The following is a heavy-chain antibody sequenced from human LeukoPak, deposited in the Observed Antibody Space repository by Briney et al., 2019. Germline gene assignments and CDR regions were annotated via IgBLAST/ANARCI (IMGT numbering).Heavy chain of an antibody. D-gene: IGHD3-10*01. Sequence: ASVKVSCKASGYTFTSYGISWVRQAPGQGLEWMGWIGAYNGNTNYAQKLQGRVTMTTDTSTSTAYMELRSLRSDDTAVYYCARDFRDLWFGGGYFDYWGQGTLVTVSS. CDR1: GYTFTSYG. J-gene: IGHJ4*02. CDR2: IGAYNGNT. V-gene: IGHV1-18*01. CDR3: ARDFRDLWFGGGYFDY.